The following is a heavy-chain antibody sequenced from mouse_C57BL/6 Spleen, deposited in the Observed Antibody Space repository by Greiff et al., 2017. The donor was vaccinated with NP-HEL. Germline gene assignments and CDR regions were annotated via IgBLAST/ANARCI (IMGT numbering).Heavy chain of an antibody. CDR2: INPNYGTT. D-gene: IGHD2-1*01. CDR1: GYSFTDYN. V-gene: IGHV1-39*01. Sequence: VHVKQSGPELVKPGASVKISCKASGYSFTDYNMNWVKQSNGKSLEWIGVINPNYGTTSYNQKFKGKATLTVDQSSSTAYMQLNSLTSEDSAVYYCAVIYYGNYVPFDYWGQGTTLTVSS. J-gene: IGHJ2*01. CDR3: AVIYYGNYVPFDY.